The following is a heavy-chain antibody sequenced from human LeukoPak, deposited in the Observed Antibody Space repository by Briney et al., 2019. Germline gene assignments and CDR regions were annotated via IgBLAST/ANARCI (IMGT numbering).Heavy chain of an antibody. CDR2: INPNSGGT. CDR1: GYTFTAYD. CDR3: AKRRDGYNLEAFDM. Sequence: ASVKVSCKAFGYTFTAYDMHWVRQAPGQGLEWMGWINPNSGGTNYAQKFQGRVTMTRDTSMSTVYMELSRLRSDDTAVYYCAKRRDGYNLEAFDMWGQGTMVTVSS. V-gene: IGHV1-2*02. D-gene: IGHD5-24*01. J-gene: IGHJ3*02.